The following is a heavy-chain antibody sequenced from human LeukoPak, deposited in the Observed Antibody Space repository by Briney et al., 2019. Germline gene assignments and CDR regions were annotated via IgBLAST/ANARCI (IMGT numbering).Heavy chain of an antibody. V-gene: IGHV4-34*01. Sequence: SETLSLTCAVYGGSFSGYYWSWIRQPPGKGLEWIGEINHSGSTNYNPSLKSRVTISVDTSKNQFSLKLSSVTAADTAVYYCARGNYDYWSGYHPFDYWGQGTLVTVSS. D-gene: IGHD3-3*01. J-gene: IGHJ4*02. CDR3: ARGNYDYWSGYHPFDY. CDR1: GGSFSGYY. CDR2: INHSGST.